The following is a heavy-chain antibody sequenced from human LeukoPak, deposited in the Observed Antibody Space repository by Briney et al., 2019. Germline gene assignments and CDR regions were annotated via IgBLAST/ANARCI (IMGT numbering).Heavy chain of an antibody. J-gene: IGHJ5*02. V-gene: IGHV1-8*01. Sequence: ASVKVSCKASGYTFTSYDTNWVRQATGQGLEWVGWMNPNSGNTGYAQKFQGRVTMTRNTSISTAYMELSSLRSEDTAVYYCARNDYYDSSDNWFDPWGQGTLVTVSS. CDR1: GYTFTSYD. D-gene: IGHD3-22*01. CDR2: MNPNSGNT. CDR3: ARNDYYDSSDNWFDP.